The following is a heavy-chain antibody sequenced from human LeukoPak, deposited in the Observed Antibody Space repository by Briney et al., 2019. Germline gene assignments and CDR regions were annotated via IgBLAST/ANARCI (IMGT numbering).Heavy chain of an antibody. J-gene: IGHJ4*02. CDR1: GFTFSDYD. CDR2: ISGRSSHT. CDR3: GRAFPPLRTSSAGDL. Sequence: GGSLRLSCSASGFTFSDYDMNWIRQAPGKGLEWISAISGRSSHTYYGDSVKGRFSISRDNAKNLLYQQMNGLGAEDTAVYYCGRAFPPLRTSSAGDLWGQGTLVTVSS. D-gene: IGHD3-16*01. V-gene: IGHV3-21*06.